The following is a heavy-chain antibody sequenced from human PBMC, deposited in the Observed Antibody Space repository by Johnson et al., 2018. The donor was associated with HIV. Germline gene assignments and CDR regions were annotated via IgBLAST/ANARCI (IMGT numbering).Heavy chain of an antibody. Sequence: EVQVLESGGSVVRPGGSLRLSCAVSGFTFDNYEMGWVRQAPGKGLEWVSYISSSGSTIYYADSVKGRFTISRDNAKNTLYLQMNTLGPEDTAVYYCAKDREEWLLYGAFDIWGQGTMVTVSS. CDR1: GFTFDNYE. D-gene: IGHD3-3*01. CDR2: ISSSGSTI. J-gene: IGHJ3*02. CDR3: AKDREEWLLYGAFDI. V-gene: IGHV3-48*03.